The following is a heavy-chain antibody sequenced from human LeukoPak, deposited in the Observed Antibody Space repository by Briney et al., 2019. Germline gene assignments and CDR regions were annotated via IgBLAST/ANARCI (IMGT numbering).Heavy chain of an antibody. J-gene: IGHJ4*02. V-gene: IGHV1-2*06. CDR2: INPNSGGT. Sequence: RALVKVSCKASGYTFTGYYMHWVRQAPGQGLEWMGRINPNSGGTNYAQKFQGRVTMTRDTSISTAYMELSRLRSDDTAVYYCARDRSTAMAIFDYWGQGTLVTVSS. CDR1: GYTFTGYY. D-gene: IGHD5-18*01. CDR3: ARDRSTAMAIFDY.